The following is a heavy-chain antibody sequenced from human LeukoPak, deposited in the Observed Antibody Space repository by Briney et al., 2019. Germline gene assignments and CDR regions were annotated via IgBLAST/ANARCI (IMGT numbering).Heavy chain of an antibody. CDR3: ARGLIGSSYYYYYYGMDV. CDR2: INHSGST. CDR1: GGSFSGYY. J-gene: IGHJ6*02. V-gene: IGHV4-34*01. Sequence: SETLSLTCAVYGGSFSGYYWSWIRQPPGKGLEWIGEINHSGSTNYNPSLKSRVTISVDTSKNQFSLELSSVTAADTAVYYCARGLIGSSYYYYYYGMDVWGQGTTVTVSS. D-gene: IGHD2-15*01.